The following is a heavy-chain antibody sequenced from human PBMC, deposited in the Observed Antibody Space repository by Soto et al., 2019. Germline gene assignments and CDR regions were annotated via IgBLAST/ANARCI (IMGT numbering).Heavy chain of an antibody. V-gene: IGHV4-34*01. CDR2: INHSGST. CDR1: GGSFSGYY. D-gene: IGHD4-17*01. J-gene: IGHJ5*02. CDR3: ASAHYGDYVRGFWFDP. Sequence: QVQLQQWGAGLLKPSETLSLTCAVYGGSFSGYYWSWIRQPPGKGLEWIGEINHSGSTNYNPSLKSRATISVDTSKNQNSLKLSYVTAADTAVYYCASAHYGDYVRGFWFDPWGQGTLVTVSS.